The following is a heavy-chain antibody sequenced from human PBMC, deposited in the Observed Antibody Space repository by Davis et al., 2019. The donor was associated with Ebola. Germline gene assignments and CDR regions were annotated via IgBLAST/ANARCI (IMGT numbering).Heavy chain of an antibody. V-gene: IGHV1-18*01. CDR2: ISAYNGNT. J-gene: IGHJ4*02. CDR3: AREKLGGSADC. D-gene: IGHD3-3*01. Sequence: ASVKVSCKASGYTFTSYAMHWVRQAPGQRLEWMGWISAYNGNTKYSQKLQGRVTMTTDTSTSTAYMELRSLRSDDTAVYYCAREKLGGSADCWGQGTLVIVSS. CDR1: GYTFTSYA.